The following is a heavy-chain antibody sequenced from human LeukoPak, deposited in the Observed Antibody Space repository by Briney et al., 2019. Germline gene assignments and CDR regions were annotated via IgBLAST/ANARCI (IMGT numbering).Heavy chain of an antibody. CDR3: ARDSSPQLLWFGDGYCYYMDV. J-gene: IGHJ6*03. D-gene: IGHD3-10*01. CDR1: GYTFTGYY. V-gene: IGHV1-2*02. CDR2: INPNSGGT. Sequence: ASVKVSCKASGYTFTGYYMHWVRQAPGQGLEWMGWINPNSGGTNYAQKFQGRVTMTRDTSISTAYMELSRLRSDDTAVYYCARDSSPQLLWFGDGYCYYMDVWGKGTTVTISS.